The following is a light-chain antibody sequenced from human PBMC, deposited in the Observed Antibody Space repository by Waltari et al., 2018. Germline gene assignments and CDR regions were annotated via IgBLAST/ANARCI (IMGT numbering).Light chain of an antibody. CDR3: SSRNGRANQVV. CDR2: GKD. V-gene: IGLV3-19*01. J-gene: IGLJ3*02. CDR1: SLRTSY. Sequence: SSELTQDPAVSVALGQTVTFTCQGDSLRTSYASWYQLKPGQAPVLVIYGKDKRASGIPDRISGYSSGTTSSLTITGAQAEDEADYYCSSRNGRANQVVFAGGTKVTVL.